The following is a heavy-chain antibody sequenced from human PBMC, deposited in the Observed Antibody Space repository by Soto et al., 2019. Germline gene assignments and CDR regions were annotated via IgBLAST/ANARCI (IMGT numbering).Heavy chain of an antibody. CDR3: ASSGSYPYYFDY. CDR1: GGTFSSYA. V-gene: IGHV1-69*13. D-gene: IGHD1-26*01. CDR2: IIPIFGTA. Sequence: GASVKVSCKDSGGTFSSYAISWVRQAPGQGLEWMGGIIPIFGTANYAQKFQGRVTITADESTSTAYMELSSLRSEDTAVYYCASSGSYPYYFDYWGQGTLVTVSS. J-gene: IGHJ4*02.